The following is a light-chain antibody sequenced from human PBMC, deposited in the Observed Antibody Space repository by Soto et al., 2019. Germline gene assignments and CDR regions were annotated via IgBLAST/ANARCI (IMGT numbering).Light chain of an antibody. CDR1: QSVLYNSKNKNF. J-gene: IGKJ4*01. V-gene: IGKV4-1*01. CDR3: QQSYSTPLT. Sequence: DLVLSPSPYSLAVFLGGRPTIHCSSSQSVLYNSKNKNFLAWYQQKPGKAPKLLIYAASSLQSGVPSRFSGSGSGTDFTLTISSLQPEDFATYYCQQSYSTPLTFGGGTKVDIK. CDR2: AAS.